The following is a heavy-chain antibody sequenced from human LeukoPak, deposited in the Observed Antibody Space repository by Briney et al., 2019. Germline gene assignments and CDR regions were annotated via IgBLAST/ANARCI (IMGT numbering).Heavy chain of an antibody. CDR3: ARAPTVAGTDYYYYGMDV. J-gene: IGHJ6*02. Sequence: SQTLSLTCAISGDSVSTDISAWNWVRQSPSRGLEWLGRTYYLSKWYHEYAVSVKSRITINPDTSKNQVSLQLNSVTPEDTAVYYCARAPTVAGTDYYYYGMDVWGQGTTVTVSS. CDR1: GDSVSTDISA. D-gene: IGHD6-19*01. V-gene: IGHV6-1*01. CDR2: TYYLSKWYH.